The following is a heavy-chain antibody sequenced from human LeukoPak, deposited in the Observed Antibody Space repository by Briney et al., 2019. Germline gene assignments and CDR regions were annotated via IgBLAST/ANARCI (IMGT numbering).Heavy chain of an antibody. CDR1: GGSFSGYY. Sequence: PSETLSLTCAVYGGSFSGYYWSWIRQPPGKGLEWIGEINHSGSTNYNPSLKSRVTISVDTSKNRFSLKLSSVTAADTAVYYCASLRLGYCSSTSCYDAFDIWGQGTMVTVSS. D-gene: IGHD2-2*01. V-gene: IGHV4-34*01. CDR3: ASLRLGYCSSTSCYDAFDI. J-gene: IGHJ3*02. CDR2: INHSGST.